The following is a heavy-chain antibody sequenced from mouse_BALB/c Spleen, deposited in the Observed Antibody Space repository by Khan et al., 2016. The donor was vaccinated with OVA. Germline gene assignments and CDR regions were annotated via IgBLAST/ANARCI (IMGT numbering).Heavy chain of an antibody. CDR1: GFSLTSYG. CDR2: IWGDGST. J-gene: IGHJ4*01. Sequence: QMQLEESGPGLVAPSQSLSITCTVSGFSLTSYGVNWVRQPPGEGLEWLGVIWGDGSTNYPSTLKSSLIISKDSSKRLVFLTLNSLQTDETATYYCAKFTPDYYSMDYWGQGTSVTVST. D-gene: IGHD1-1*01. V-gene: IGHV2-3*01. CDR3: AKFTPDYYSMDY.